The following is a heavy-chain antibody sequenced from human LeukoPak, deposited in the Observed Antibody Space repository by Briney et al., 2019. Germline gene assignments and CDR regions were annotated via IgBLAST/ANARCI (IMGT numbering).Heavy chain of an antibody. D-gene: IGHD6-19*01. CDR1: GFTFSSYG. CDR3: AKDRSGWYFDY. J-gene: IGHJ4*02. Sequence: GGSLRLSCAASGFTFSSYGMHWVRQAPGKGLEWVAVIWYDGSNKYYADSVKGRFTISRDNSKNTLYLQMNSLRAEDTAVYCCAKDRSGWYFDYWGQGTLVTVSS. CDR2: IWYDGSNK. V-gene: IGHV3-33*06.